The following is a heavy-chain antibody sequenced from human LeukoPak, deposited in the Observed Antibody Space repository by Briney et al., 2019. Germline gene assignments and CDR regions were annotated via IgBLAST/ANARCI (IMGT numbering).Heavy chain of an antibody. V-gene: IGHV3-23*01. CDR2: ISNNGGYT. Sequence: GGSLRLSCAASGFTFSSTAMSWVRQAPGKGLEWVSAISNNGGYTYYADSVQGRFTISRDNSKSTLCLQMNSLRAEDTAVYYCAKQLGYCSDGSCYFPYWGQGTLVTVSS. D-gene: IGHD2-15*01. CDR3: AKQLGYCSDGSCYFPY. CDR1: GFTFSSTA. J-gene: IGHJ4*02.